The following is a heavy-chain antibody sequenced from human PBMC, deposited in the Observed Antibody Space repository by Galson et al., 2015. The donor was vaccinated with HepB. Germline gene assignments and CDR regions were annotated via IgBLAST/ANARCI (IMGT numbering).Heavy chain of an antibody. Sequence: SLRLSCAASGFTFSSYGMHWVRQAPGKGLEWVAVISYDGSNKYYADSVKGRFTISRDNSKNTLYLQMNSLRAEDTAVYYCAKELHYGSGNWPDYWGQGTLVTVSS. D-gene: IGHD3-10*01. CDR1: GFTFSSYG. CDR2: ISYDGSNK. V-gene: IGHV3-30*18. CDR3: AKELHYGSGNWPDY. J-gene: IGHJ4*02.